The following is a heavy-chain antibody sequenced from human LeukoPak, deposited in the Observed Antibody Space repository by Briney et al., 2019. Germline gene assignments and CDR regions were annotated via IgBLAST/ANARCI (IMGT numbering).Heavy chain of an antibody. CDR2: IYYSGNT. CDR1: GGSISSYS. V-gene: IGHV4-59*12. CDR3: ARGLPKHDFGDYGGTWFDP. Sequence: SETLSLTCTVSGGSISSYSWSWIRQPPGKGLEWIGSIYYSGNTNYSPSLQSRVTMSVDTSKNQFSLKLSSVTAADTAMYYCARGLPKHDFGDYGGTWFDPWGQGTLVTVSS. D-gene: IGHD4-17*01. J-gene: IGHJ5*02.